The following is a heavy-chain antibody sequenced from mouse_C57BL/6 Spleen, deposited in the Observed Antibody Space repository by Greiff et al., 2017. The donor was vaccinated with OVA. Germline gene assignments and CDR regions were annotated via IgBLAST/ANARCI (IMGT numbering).Heavy chain of an antibody. CDR3: ARSGSAWFAY. Sequence: EVQLQQSGPELVKPGASVKISCKASGYTFTGYYMNWVKQSHGKSLEWIGDINPNNGGTSYNQKFKGKATLTVDKSSSTAYMELRSLTSEDSAVYYCARSGSAWFAYWGQGTLVTVSA. CDR1: GYTFTGYY. D-gene: IGHD3-1*01. CDR2: INPNNGGT. J-gene: IGHJ3*01. V-gene: IGHV1-26*01.